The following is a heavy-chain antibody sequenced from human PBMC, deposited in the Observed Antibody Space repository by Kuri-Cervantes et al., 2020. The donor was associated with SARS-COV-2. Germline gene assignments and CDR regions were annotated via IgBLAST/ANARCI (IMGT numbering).Heavy chain of an antibody. J-gene: IGHJ3*01. CDR3: AKEGIASYDPLDV. V-gene: IGHV3-13*01. Sequence: GGSLRLSCAASGFTFSNYDIHWVRQVPEKGLEWVSAITATGAEFHAGSVRGRFTVSRENAKTSAYLQMNSLTADDTAVYYCAKEGIASYDPLDVWGLGTMVTVSS. CDR2: ITATGAE. D-gene: IGHD6-13*01. CDR1: GFTFSNYD.